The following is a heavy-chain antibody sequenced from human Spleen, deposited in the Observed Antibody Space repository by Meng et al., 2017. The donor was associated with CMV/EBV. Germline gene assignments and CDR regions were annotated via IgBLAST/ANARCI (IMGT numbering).Heavy chain of an antibody. D-gene: IGHD6-13*01. CDR3: ARDQAAGTGNFDY. CDR2: ISSSSSYT. J-gene: IGHJ4*02. V-gene: IGHV3-11*06. CDR1: GFTFSDYY. Sequence: QVQLVESGGGLVKPGGSLRLSCAASGFTFSDYYMSWIRQAPGKGLEWVSYISSSSSYTNYADSVKGRFTISRDNAKNSLYLQMNSLRAEDTAVYYCARDQAAGTGNFDYWGQGTLVTVAS.